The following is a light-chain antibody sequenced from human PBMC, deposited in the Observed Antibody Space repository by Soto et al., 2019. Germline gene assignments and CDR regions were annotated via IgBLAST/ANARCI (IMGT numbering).Light chain of an antibody. J-gene: IGKJ5*01. CDR3: QQYDNLPIT. CDR1: QDIGNY. V-gene: IGKV1-33*01. CDR2: DAS. Sequence: DIQMTQSPSTLSASVGDRVTITCLASQDIGNYLNWYQQKPGKAPKLLIYDASTLESGVPSRFSGSGSGTDFTFTISSLQPEDFATYYCQQYDNLPITFGQGTRLEIK.